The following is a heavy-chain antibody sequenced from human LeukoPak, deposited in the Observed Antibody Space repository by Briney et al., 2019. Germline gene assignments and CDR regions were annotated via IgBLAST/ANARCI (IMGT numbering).Heavy chain of an antibody. V-gene: IGHV5-51*01. CDR1: GYSFTSYW. J-gene: IGHJ4*02. CDR3: ARLAALEYRSRYHFDY. CDR2: IYPGDSDT. D-gene: IGHD1-1*01. Sequence: GESLKISCKGSGYSFTSYWIGWVRQMPGKGLEWMGIIYPGDSDTRYSPSFQGQVTISADKSISTAYLQWSSLKASDTATYYCARLAALEYRSRYHFDYWGQGTLVTVSS.